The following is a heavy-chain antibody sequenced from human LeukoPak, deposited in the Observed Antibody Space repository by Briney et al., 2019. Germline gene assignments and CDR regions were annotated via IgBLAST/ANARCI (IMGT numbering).Heavy chain of an antibody. CDR2: IYTSGST. D-gene: IGHD2-15*01. J-gene: IGHJ4*02. Sequence: SETLSLTCTVSGGSISSYYWSWIRQPAGKGLEWIGRIYTSGSTNYNPSLKSRVTMSVDTSKSQFSLKLSSVTAADTAVYYCARYGCSGGSCYVDYWGQGTLVTVPS. CDR1: GGSISSYY. V-gene: IGHV4-4*07. CDR3: ARYGCSGGSCYVDY.